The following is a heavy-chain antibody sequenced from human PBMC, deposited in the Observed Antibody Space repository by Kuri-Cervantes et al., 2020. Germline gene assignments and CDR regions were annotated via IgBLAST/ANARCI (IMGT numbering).Heavy chain of an antibody. Sequence: GGSLRLSCAASGFTFSDHYMDWVRQAPGKGLEWVSYISSSSSTIYYADSVKGRFTISRDNAKNSLYLQMNSLRAEDTAVYYCAKGWGEDYYYYYYYMDVWGKGTTVTVSS. CDR3: AKGWGEDYYYYYYYMDV. CDR2: ISSSSSTI. J-gene: IGHJ6*03. CDR1: GFTFSDHY. D-gene: IGHD3-10*01. V-gene: IGHV3-11*01.